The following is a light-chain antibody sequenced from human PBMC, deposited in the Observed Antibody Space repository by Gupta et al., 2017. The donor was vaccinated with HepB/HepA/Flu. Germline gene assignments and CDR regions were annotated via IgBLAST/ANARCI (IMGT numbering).Light chain of an antibody. CDR2: AAS. V-gene: IGKV1-8*01. CDR1: QGISSY. Sequence: AIRNTQSPSSFSASTGDRVTITCRASQGISSYLAWYQQKPGKAPKLLIYAASTLQSGVPSRFSGSGSGTDFTLTISCLQSEDFATYYCQQYYSYPPTFGQGTKVEIK. J-gene: IGKJ1*01. CDR3: QQYYSYPPT.